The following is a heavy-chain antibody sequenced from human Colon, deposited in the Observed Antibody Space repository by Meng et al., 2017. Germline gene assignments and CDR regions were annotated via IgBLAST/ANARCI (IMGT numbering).Heavy chain of an antibody. D-gene: IGHD1-26*01. J-gene: IGHJ4*02. CDR2: MNPDSGKT. Sequence: QVQLVQSGAEVKKPGAPVRVACETSGYTFSNYEDNWVRQASGHGLEWMGWMNPDSGKTGYAHKFQGRVTLTRDTSTGTAYMELTSLTPDDTAVYYCARGGAPPYYFDYWGQGTLVTVSS. V-gene: IGHV1-8*02. CDR1: GYTFSNYE. CDR3: ARGGAPPYYFDY.